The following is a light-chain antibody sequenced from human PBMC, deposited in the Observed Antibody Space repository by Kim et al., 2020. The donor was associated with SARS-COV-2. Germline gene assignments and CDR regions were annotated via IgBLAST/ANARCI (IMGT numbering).Light chain of an antibody. CDR3: QQYHSSPWT. J-gene: IGKJ1*01. Sequence: SQGERATLSGRASQSVSSTYLAWYQHKPGQAPRLLISGVSSRPTGIPDRFSGSGSGTDFILTISRLEPEDFAVYYCQQYHSSPWTFGQGTKVDIK. CDR1: QSVSSTY. CDR2: GVS. V-gene: IGKV3-20*01.